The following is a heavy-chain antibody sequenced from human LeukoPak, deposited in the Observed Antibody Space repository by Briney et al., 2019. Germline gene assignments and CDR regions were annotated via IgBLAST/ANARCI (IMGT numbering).Heavy chain of an antibody. CDR1: GFTFSSYA. CDR3: ARGKAGRTEFDY. J-gene: IGHJ4*02. V-gene: IGHV3-30-3*01. D-gene: IGHD2-8*02. CDR2: ISYDGSNK. Sequence: PGRSLRLSRAASGFTFSSYAMHWVRQAPGKGLEWVAVISYDGSNKYYADSVKGRFTISRDNSKNTLYLQMNSLRAEDTAVYYCARGKAGRTEFDYWGQGTLVTVSS.